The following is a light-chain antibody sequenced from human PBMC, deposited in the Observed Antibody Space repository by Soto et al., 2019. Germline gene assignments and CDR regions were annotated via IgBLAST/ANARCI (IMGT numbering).Light chain of an antibody. J-gene: IGKJ4*01. CDR2: GAS. Sequence: EIVLTQSPGTLSLSPGERATLSCRASQSVSRSLAWYQQKPGQAPRLLIYGASSRATGIPDRFSGSASGTDFTLTISRLEPEDFAVYYCQQYSSSPPLTFGGGTKVDIK. CDR1: QSVSRS. V-gene: IGKV3-20*01. CDR3: QQYSSSPPLT.